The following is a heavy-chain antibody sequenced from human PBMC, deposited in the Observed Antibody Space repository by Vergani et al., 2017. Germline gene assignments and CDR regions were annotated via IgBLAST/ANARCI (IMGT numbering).Heavy chain of an antibody. Sequence: EVQLVESGGGLVKPGRSLRLSCTASGFTFGDYAMSWFRQAPGKGLEWVGFIRSKAYGGTTEYAASVKGRFTISRDDSKSIAYLQMNSLKTEDTAVYYCTRGIRYFDWLFFIAGDYWGQGTLVTVSS. V-gene: IGHV3-49*05. CDR1: GFTFGDYA. D-gene: IGHD3-9*01. J-gene: IGHJ4*02. CDR3: TRGIRYFDWLFFIAGDY. CDR2: IRSKAYGGTT.